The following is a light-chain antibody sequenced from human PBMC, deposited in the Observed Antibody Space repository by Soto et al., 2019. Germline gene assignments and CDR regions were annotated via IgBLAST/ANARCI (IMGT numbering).Light chain of an antibody. J-gene: IGKJ5*01. Sequence: EIVMTQSPVTLSLSPGERATLSCRASQSVSSRLAWYQQKPGQAPRLLISGASSRATGIPDRFSGSKSGTDFTLTIRGLEPEDAAVYYCQQYGSSPITFGQGTRLEIK. V-gene: IGKV3-20*01. CDR3: QQYGSSPIT. CDR1: QSVSSR. CDR2: GAS.